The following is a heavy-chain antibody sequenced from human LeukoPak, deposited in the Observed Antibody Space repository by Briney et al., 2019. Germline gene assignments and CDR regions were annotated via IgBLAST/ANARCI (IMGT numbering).Heavy chain of an antibody. V-gene: IGHV3-23*01. Sequence: GGSLRLSCVASGFTFSNYAMSWVRQAPGKGLEWVSAITGSGTSTYYADSLKGRFTISRDNSKNTVFLQMNSLRHEDTAIYYCVIWGDYDVLTGYYVPDYWGQGTLVTVSS. D-gene: IGHD3-9*01. J-gene: IGHJ4*02. CDR3: VIWGDYDVLTGYYVPDY. CDR2: ITGSGTST. CDR1: GFTFSNYA.